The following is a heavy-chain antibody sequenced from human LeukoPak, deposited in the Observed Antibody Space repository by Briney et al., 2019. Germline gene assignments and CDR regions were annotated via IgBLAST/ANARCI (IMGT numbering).Heavy chain of an antibody. V-gene: IGHV4-38-2*01. CDR2: LYHSGST. J-gene: IGHJ4*02. D-gene: IGHD4-23*01. CDR1: GYSISSGYY. CDR3: ARRTTVVTKSFDY. Sequence: PSDTLSLTCAVSGYSISSGYYWGWIGQPPGKGLEWIGRLYHSGSTYYNPSLKSRVTISVDTSKNQFSLKLSSVTAADTAVYYCARRTTVVTKSFDYWGQGTLVTVSS.